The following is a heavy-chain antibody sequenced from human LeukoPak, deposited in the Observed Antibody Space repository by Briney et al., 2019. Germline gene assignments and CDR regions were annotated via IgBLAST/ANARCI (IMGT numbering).Heavy chain of an antibody. CDR1: GFTFSSYA. D-gene: IGHD3-10*01. J-gene: IGHJ6*03. V-gene: IGHV3-23*01. CDR3: ARGPRITLIRGGQWYYYMDV. CDR2: MSGSGGST. Sequence: GGSLRLSCAASGFTFSSYAMSWVRQAPGKGLEWVSAMSGSGGSTYYADSVKGRFTISRDKSKKTLYLQMNSLRAEDTAVYYCARGPRITLIRGGQWYYYMDVWGKGTTVTISS.